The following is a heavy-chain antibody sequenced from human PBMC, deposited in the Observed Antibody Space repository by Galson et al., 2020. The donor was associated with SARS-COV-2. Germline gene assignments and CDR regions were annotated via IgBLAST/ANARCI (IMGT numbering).Heavy chain of an antibody. D-gene: IGHD7-27*01. Sequence: TGGSLRLSCAASGFTFSSYSMNWVRQAPGKGLEWVSSISSSSSYIYYADSVKGRFTISRDNAKNSLYLQMNSLRAEDTAVYYCARDRISLGRPYYYYGMDVWGQGTTVTVSS. V-gene: IGHV3-21*01. CDR3: ARDRISLGRPYYYYGMDV. J-gene: IGHJ6*02. CDR2: ISSSSSYI. CDR1: GFTFSSYS.